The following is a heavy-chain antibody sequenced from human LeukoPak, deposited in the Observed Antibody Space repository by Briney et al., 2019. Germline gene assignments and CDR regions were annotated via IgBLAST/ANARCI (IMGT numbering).Heavy chain of an antibody. J-gene: IGHJ6*02. CDR3: ARAPPRQPTIVVVPAAAMDYYGMDV. CDR1: GGTFSSYA. D-gene: IGHD2-2*01. CDR2: IIPIFGTA. V-gene: IGHV1-69*13. Sequence: SVKVSCKASGGTFSSYAISWVRQAPGQGLEWMGGIIPIFGTANYAQKFQGRVTITADESTSAAYMELSSLRSEDTAVYYCARAPPRQPTIVVVPAAAMDYYGMDVWGQGTTVTVSS.